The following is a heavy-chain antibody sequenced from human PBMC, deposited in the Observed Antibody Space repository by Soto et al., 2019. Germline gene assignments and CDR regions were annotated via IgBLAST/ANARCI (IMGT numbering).Heavy chain of an antibody. D-gene: IGHD5-12*01. CDR3: ARGSWDDVSGHYYMDV. Sequence: QVPLQLSGPGLMEPSQTLSLTCAISGDSVSSNSAGWNWVRQTPSRGLEWLGRTSYKSKWFNNYAVSVKSRITINPDTSQNQFSLHMDAVTPEETAVYFCARGSWDDVSGHYYMDVWGKGTTVTVSS. V-gene: IGHV6-1*01. CDR2: TSYKSKWFN. CDR1: GDSVSSNSAG. J-gene: IGHJ6*03.